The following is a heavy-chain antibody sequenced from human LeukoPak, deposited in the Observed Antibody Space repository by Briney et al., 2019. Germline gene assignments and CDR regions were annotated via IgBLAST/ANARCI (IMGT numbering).Heavy chain of an antibody. CDR3: ARVQSYYDSSGYLTDY. D-gene: IGHD3-22*01. CDR2: INPSGGST. CDR1: GYTFIRYY. Sequence: ASVKVSCKTSGYTFIRYYIHWVRQAPGQGLEWMGIINPSGGSTSYAQKFQGRVTMTRDMSTSTVYMELRSLRSDDTAVYYCARVQSYYDSSGYLTDYWGQGTLVTVSS. V-gene: IGHV1-46*01. J-gene: IGHJ4*02.